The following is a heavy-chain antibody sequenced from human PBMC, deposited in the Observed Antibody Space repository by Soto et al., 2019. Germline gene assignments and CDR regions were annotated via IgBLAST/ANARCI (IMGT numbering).Heavy chain of an antibody. CDR3: AKTAAITIRSGFDH. D-gene: IGHD5-12*01. CDR1: GFTFSSYA. V-gene: IGHV3-23*01. J-gene: IGHJ4*02. CDR2: ISGSGSNP. Sequence: EVQVLESGGGLVQPGGSLRLSCAASGFTFSSYAMSWVRQAPGQGLEWVSAISGSGSNPYYADSVKGRFTISRDNSKNTLYLQMSSLRAEDTSLYYCAKTAAITIRSGFDHWGQGTLVTVSS.